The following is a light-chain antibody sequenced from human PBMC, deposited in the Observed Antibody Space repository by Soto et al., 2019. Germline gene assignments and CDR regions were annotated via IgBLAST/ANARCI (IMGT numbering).Light chain of an antibody. Sequence: QSALTQPASVSGSPGQSLTISCCGTSSDIGNANFVSWYQQHSGNAPKLLIYEVSKRPSGVSGRFSGSKSGNTASLTISGLQAEDEAEYFCCSYAGRINFLFGGGTKLTVL. V-gene: IGLV2-23*02. CDR2: EVS. CDR1: SSDIGNANF. CDR3: CSYAGRINFL. J-gene: IGLJ3*02.